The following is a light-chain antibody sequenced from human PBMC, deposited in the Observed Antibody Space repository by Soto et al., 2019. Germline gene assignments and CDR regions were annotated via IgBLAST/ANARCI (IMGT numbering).Light chain of an antibody. V-gene: IGKV2-28*01. J-gene: IGKJ4*01. Sequence: EIVMTQSPLSLPVTPGEPASISCRSSQSLLQSNGNNQLGWGLQKPGKSPQLLMYLGSSRASGVPDRFSGSGSGTDFTLTFSRVEPEDVGVYYCMQVLQTPPTFGGGNKVEIK. CDR2: LGS. CDR1: QSLLQSNGNNQ. CDR3: MQVLQTPPT.